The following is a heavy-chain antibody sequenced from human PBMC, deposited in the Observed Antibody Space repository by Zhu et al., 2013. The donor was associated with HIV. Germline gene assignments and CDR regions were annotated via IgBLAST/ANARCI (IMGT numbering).Heavy chain of an antibody. V-gene: IGHV1-18*01. J-gene: IGHJ4*02. CDR2: ISTYNGNT. CDR3: ATMVRGVRGDY. Sequence: QVHLEQSGTEVKKPGASVKVSCKASGYTFTSYIISWVRQAPGQGLEWMGWISTYNGNTKYAERLQGRVTITADESTSTTYMELSSLRSEDTAVYYCATMVRGVRGDYWGQGTLVTVSS. D-gene: IGHD3-10*01. CDR1: GYTFTSYI.